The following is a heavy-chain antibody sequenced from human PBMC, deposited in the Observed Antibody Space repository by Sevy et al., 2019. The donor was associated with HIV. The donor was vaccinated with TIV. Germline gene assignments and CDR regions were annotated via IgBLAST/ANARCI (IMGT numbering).Heavy chain of an antibody. CDR3: ARLFSCGGDCYYLDY. Sequence: GGSLRLSCTASGFTFSNYDMHWVRQAPGKGLDWVAAISHDGNYKRCADSVKDRFGISRDNSKNTLHRQMNSLRVEDTAVYFCARLFSCGGDCYYLDYWGQGALVTVSS. D-gene: IGHD2-21*02. V-gene: IGHV3-30*09. CDR1: GFTFSNYD. J-gene: IGHJ4*02. CDR2: ISHDGNYK.